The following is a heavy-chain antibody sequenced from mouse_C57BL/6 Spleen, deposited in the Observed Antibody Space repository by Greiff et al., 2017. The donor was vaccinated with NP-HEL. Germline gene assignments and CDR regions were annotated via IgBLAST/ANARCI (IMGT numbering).Heavy chain of an antibody. D-gene: IGHD1-1*01. Sequence: VQLQQSGPELVKPGASVKISCKASGYSFTGYYMHWVKQSHGNILDWIGYIYPYNGVSSYNQKFKGKATLTVDKSSSTAYMELRSLTSEDSAVYYSARSGYSGSSYDFDYWGQGTTLTVSS. CDR3: ARSGYSGSSYDFDY. CDR1: GYSFTGYY. CDR2: IYPYNGVS. V-gene: IGHV1-31*01. J-gene: IGHJ2*01.